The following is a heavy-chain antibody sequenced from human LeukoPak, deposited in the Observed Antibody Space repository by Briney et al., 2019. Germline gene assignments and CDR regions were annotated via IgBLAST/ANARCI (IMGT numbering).Heavy chain of an antibody. D-gene: IGHD4-17*01. CDR3: AKDPSTVTTGVFDI. Sequence: GGSLRLSCAASGFTFSSYGMHWVRQAPGKGLEWVAVISYDGTNKYYADSVKGRFIMSRDNSKNTLYLQMNSLRAEDTAVYYCAKDPSTVTTGVFDIWGQGTMVSVPS. CDR1: GFTFSSYG. V-gene: IGHV3-30*18. CDR2: ISYDGTNK. J-gene: IGHJ3*02.